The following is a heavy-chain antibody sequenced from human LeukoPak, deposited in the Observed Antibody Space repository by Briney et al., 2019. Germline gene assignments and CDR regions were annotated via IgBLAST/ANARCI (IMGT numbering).Heavy chain of an antibody. Sequence: GGSLRLSCAASGITLSNAWMNWMRQAPGKGLEWVGLIKSKTDGGTTDYAAPVKGRFTISRDDSKNTLYLQMNSLKTEDTAVYYCTTRHYNILTGVDYWGQGTLVTVSS. CDR3: TTRHYNILTGVDY. D-gene: IGHD3-9*01. CDR1: GITLSNAW. V-gene: IGHV3-15*01. J-gene: IGHJ4*02. CDR2: IKSKTDGGTT.